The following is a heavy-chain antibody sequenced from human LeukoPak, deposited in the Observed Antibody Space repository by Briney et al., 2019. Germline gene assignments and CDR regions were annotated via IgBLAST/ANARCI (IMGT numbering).Heavy chain of an antibody. CDR1: GDSMNNYY. CDR2: INDSGST. J-gene: IGHJ4*02. V-gene: IGHV4-59*01. D-gene: IGHD3-22*01. CDR3: ARVVGYYDSSGRGYYFDY. Sequence: SETLSLTCNVFGDSMNNYYWSWLRQPPGKGLEWIGNINDSGSTNSNPSLKSRATISVDMSRKHFFLDLSSVTAADTAVYYCARVVGYYDSSGRGYYFDYWGQGTLVTVSS.